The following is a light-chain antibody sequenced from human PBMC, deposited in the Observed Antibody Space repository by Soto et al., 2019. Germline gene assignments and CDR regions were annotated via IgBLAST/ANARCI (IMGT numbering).Light chain of an antibody. CDR3: SSYAGSGTVV. CDR2: EVT. J-gene: IGLJ3*02. CDR1: SSDVGGYNY. V-gene: IGLV2-14*01. Sequence: QSALTQPASVSGSPGQSITISCTGTSSDVGGYNYVSWYQQHPGQVPKLTIYEVTNRPSGVSSRFSGSKSGNTASLTISGLQAEDEADYYCSSYAGSGTVVFGGGTKLTVL.